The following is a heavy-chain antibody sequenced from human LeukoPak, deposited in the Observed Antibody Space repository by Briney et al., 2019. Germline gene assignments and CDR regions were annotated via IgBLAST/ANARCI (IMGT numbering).Heavy chain of an antibody. CDR3: ARGYCSGGSCYPGPYYFDY. J-gene: IGHJ4*02. D-gene: IGHD2-15*01. CDR2: ISSSSSYI. V-gene: IGHV3-21*01. Sequence: GGSLRLSCAASGFTFSTYGMNWVRQAPGKGLEWVSSISSSSSYIYYADSVKGRFTISRDNAKNSLYLQMNSLRAEDTAVYYCARGYCSGGSCYPGPYYFDYWGQGTLVTVSS. CDR1: GFTFSTYG.